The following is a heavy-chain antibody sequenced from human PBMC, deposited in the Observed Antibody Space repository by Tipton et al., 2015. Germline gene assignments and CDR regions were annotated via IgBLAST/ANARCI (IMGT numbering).Heavy chain of an antibody. CDR2: IIPIFGTA. CDR3: ARDFTGMAAVGGFDY. CDR1: GDTFSNFA. D-gene: IGHD6-13*01. Sequence: QVQLVQSGAEVKKPGSSVKVACKASGDTFSNFAISWVRQAPGQGLEWMGAIIPIFGTADYAQNFQGRLTITADESTTTVYMELSSLRFGDTAVYFCARDFTGMAAVGGFDYWGRGTLVAVSA. V-gene: IGHV1-69*01. J-gene: IGHJ4*02.